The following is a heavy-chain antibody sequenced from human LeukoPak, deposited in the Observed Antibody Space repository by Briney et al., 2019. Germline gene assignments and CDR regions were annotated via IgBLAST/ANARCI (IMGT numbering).Heavy chain of an antibody. D-gene: IGHD2-21*02. CDR1: GFTFSSYA. CDR2: IKSKTDGGTT. V-gene: IGHV3-15*01. J-gene: IGHJ4*02. CDR3: TTGDVVVTAMGYGGLDY. Sequence: GGSLRLSCAASGFTFSSYAMSWVRQAPGKGLEWVGRIKSKTDGGTTDYAAPVKGRFTISRDDSKNTLYLQMNSLKTEDTAVYYCTTGDVVVTAMGYGGLDYWGQGTLVTVSS.